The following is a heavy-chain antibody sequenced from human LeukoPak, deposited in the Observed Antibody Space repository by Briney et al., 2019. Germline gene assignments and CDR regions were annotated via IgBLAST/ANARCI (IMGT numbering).Heavy chain of an antibody. D-gene: IGHD5-18*01. V-gene: IGHV1-2*02. CDR1: GYTFTGYY. Sequence: ASVKVSCKASGYTFTGYYMHWVRQAPGQGLEWMGWINPNSGGTNYAQKFQGRVTMTRDTSISTAYMELSRLRSDDTAVYYCAREAGSPGYSSLGNWFDPWGQGTLVTVSS. CDR3: AREAGSPGYSSLGNWFDP. CDR2: INPNSGGT. J-gene: IGHJ5*02.